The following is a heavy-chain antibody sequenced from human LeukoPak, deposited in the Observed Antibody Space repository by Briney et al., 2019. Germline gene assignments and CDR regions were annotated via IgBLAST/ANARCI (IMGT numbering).Heavy chain of an antibody. CDR2: ISSSSSYT. CDR3: ARLEPAASYYFDY. J-gene: IGHJ4*01. Sequence: GGSLRLSCAASGFTFSDYYMTWIRQAPGKGLEWVSYISSSSSYTNYADSVKGRFTISRDNAKNSLFLQMNSLRAEDTAVYYCARLEPAASYYFDYWGQEPWSPSPQ. D-gene: IGHD6-25*01. CDR1: GFTFSDYY. V-gene: IGHV3-11*03.